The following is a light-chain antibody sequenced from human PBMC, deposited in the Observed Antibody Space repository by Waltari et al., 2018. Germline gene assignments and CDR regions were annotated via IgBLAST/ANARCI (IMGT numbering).Light chain of an antibody. CDR1: FSDVGSYNY. CDR2: AVS. CDR3: SSYTTRGTWV. J-gene: IGLJ3*02. Sequence: QSALTPPASVSGSPGQSITLSCPGAFSDVGSYNYLSWYRQLPGEAPNLLIYAVSHRPSGVSDRLSGSKSGNTASLTISGLQPEDEADYFCSSYTTRGTWVFGGGTKLTVL. V-gene: IGLV2-14*03.